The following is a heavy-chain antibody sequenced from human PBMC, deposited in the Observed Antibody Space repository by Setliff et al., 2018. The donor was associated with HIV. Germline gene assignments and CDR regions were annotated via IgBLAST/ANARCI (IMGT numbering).Heavy chain of an antibody. V-gene: IGHV4-34*01. CDR2: INHYGSG. D-gene: IGHD3-16*01. CDR3: ANLWELGA. CDR1: GESFNDYY. J-gene: IGHJ5*02. Sequence: KPSETLSLTCAVYGESFNDYYWSWIRLPPGKGLEWIGEINHYGSGNYNPSLKSRVTISVDTSKNQFSLRLTSVRDEDTAVYLCANLWELGAWGQGTQVTV.